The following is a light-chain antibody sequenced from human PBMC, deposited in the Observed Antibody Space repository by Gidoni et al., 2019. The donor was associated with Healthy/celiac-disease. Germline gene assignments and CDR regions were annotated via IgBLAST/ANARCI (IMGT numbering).Light chain of an antibody. Sequence: DIVLTQSPDSLAVSLGERATINCKSSQSVLYSSNNKNYLAWYQQKPGQPPKLLIYWASTRESGVPDRVSGSGSGTDFTLTISSLQAEDVAVYYCQQYYSTSWTFXQXTKVEIK. CDR1: QSVLYSSNNKNY. V-gene: IGKV4-1*01. J-gene: IGKJ1*01. CDR2: WAS. CDR3: QQYYSTSWT.